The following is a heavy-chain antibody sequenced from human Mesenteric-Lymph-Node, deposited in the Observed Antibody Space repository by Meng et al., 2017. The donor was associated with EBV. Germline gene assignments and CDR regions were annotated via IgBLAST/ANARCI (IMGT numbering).Heavy chain of an antibody. CDR1: GSNSSSNW. Sequence: AHPQESGPGLGNPSRALPLTCACLGGSNSSSNWWSWGRQPPGKGLEWIGEIHHSGSTNYNPSLKSRVTISVDKSKNQFSLNLSSVTAADTAVYYCARVGQWLPIDYWGQGTLVTVSS. D-gene: IGHD6-19*01. CDR2: IHHSGST. J-gene: IGHJ4*02. V-gene: IGHV4-4*02. CDR3: ARVGQWLPIDY.